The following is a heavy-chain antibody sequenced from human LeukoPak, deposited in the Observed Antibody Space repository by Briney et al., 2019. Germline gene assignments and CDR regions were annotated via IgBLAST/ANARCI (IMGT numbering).Heavy chain of an antibody. Sequence: SGPTLVNPTQTLTLTCTFSGFSLSASGVGVGWIRQPPGKALEWLALIYWNDDKDYSPSLKSRLIITKDTSKNQVVLTMTNMDPVDTATYYCAHEKSSARVFDSWGQGTLVTVSS. CDR1: GFSLSASGVG. J-gene: IGHJ4*02. V-gene: IGHV2-5*01. D-gene: IGHD2-2*01. CDR3: AHEKSSARVFDS. CDR2: IYWNDDK.